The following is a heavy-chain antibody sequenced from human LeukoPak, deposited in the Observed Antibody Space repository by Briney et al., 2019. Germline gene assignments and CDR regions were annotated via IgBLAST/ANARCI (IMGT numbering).Heavy chain of an antibody. CDR3: ATDYYDSSGYYYNPYYFDY. CDR1: GFTFSSYW. V-gene: IGHV3-7*04. D-gene: IGHD3-22*01. CDR2: IKQDGSEK. J-gene: IGHJ4*02. Sequence: PGGSLRLSCAASGFTFSSYWMSWVRQAPGKGLEWVANIKQDGSEKYYVDSVKGRFTISRDNAKNSLYLKMNSLRAEDTAVYYCATDYYDSSGYYYNPYYFDYWGQGTLVTVSS.